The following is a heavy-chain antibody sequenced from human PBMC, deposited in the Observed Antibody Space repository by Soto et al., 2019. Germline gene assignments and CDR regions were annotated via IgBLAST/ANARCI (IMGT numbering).Heavy chain of an antibody. CDR3: ARGPLDWNYTYYFDY. J-gene: IGHJ4*02. Sequence: ASVKVSCKASGYTFTSYYMHWVRQAPGQGLEWMGIINPSGGSTSYAQKFQGRVTMTGDTSTSTVYMELSSLRSEDTAVYYCARGPLDWNYTYYFDYWGQGTLVTVSS. CDR1: GYTFTSYY. CDR2: INPSGGST. V-gene: IGHV1-46*01. D-gene: IGHD1-7*01.